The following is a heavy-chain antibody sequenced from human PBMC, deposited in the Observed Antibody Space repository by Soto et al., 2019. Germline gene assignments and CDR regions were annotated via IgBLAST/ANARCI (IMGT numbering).Heavy chain of an antibody. Sequence: PGESLNISCKGSGCSLTSYWIGWVRQMPGKGLEWMGIIYPGDSDTRYSPSFQGQVTISADKPISTAYLQWSSLKASDTAMYYCARQYSTTNYYYYGMDVWGQGTTVTVSS. J-gene: IGHJ6*02. CDR3: ARQYSTTNYYYYGMDV. CDR2: IYPGDSDT. CDR1: GCSLTSYW. D-gene: IGHD6-13*01. V-gene: IGHV5-51*01.